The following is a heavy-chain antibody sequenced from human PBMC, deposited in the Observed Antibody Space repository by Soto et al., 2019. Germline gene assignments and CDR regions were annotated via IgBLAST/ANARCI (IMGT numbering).Heavy chain of an antibody. CDR2: ISSGSSTI. D-gene: IGHD1-7*01. J-gene: IGHJ4*03. CDR3: ARGLELLY. Sequence: GGSLRLSCAASGFTLSSYSMNWVRQAPGKGLEWVSYISSGSSTIYYADSVKGRFTISRDNAKNSLYLQMNSLRAEDTAVYYCARGLELLYWGQGTMVTVSS. V-gene: IGHV3-48*01. CDR1: GFTLSSYS.